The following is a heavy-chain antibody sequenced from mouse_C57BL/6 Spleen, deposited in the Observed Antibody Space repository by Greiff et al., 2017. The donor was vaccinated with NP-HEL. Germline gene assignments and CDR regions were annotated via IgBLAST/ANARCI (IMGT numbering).Heavy chain of an antibody. V-gene: IGHV1-69*01. CDR3: ARKMDDGPLAY. J-gene: IGHJ3*01. CDR1: GYTFTSYW. CDR2: FDPSDSYI. D-gene: IGHD2-3*01. Sequence: QVQLQQPGAELVMPGASVKLSCKASGYTFTSYWMHWVKQRPGQGLEWIGEFDPSDSYINYNQKFKGKSTLTVDKSSSTAYMQLSSLTSEDSAVYSCARKMDDGPLAYWGQGTLVTVSA.